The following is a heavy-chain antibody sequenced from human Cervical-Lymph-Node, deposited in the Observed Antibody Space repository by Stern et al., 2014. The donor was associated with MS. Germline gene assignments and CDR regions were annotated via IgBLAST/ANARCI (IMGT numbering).Heavy chain of an antibody. Sequence: QVQLVQSGADVKKPGASVKVSCKASGYVFTAYYIHWVRQAPAQGLEWIGGSDPNSGRTNYAQKFQGRVTMTSDTSINTAYMELSSLKSDDTAVYYCARDPTMLVTIGDADYWGQGTRVTVTS. J-gene: IGHJ4*02. CDR3: ARDPTMLVTIGDADY. V-gene: IGHV1-2*02. D-gene: IGHD2-8*01. CDR1: GYVFTAYY. CDR2: SDPNSGRT.